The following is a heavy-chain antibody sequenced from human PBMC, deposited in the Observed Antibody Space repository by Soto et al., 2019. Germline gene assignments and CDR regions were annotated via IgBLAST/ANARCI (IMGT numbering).Heavy chain of an antibody. CDR3: SSVPLGNGFDP. V-gene: IGHV1-69*13. Sequence: GASVLVSCKASGGTISSYAISWVRQAPGHGLEWMGGILPIFGTANYAQKFQGRVTVTADESTSTGDLELSSLRSEDTAVNYCSSVPLGNGFDPWGQGTLVTVFS. CDR1: GGTISSYA. D-gene: IGHD2-2*01. CDR2: ILPIFGTA. J-gene: IGHJ5*02.